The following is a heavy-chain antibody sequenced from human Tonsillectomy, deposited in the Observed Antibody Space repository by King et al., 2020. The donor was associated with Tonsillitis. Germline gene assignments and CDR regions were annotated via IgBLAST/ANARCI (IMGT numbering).Heavy chain of an antibody. J-gene: IGHJ1*01. Sequence: VQLQESGPGLVKPSQTLYLTCTVSGGSISRGGYYWRWIRQHPGKCLEWIGYIYYIGSNYYNPSLKCRVTISVDTSNNQFSLKLSSVTAADTAVYYCARGRASHYVSSGYYHSSYFQHWGQGTLVTVSS. CDR1: GGSISRGGYY. V-gene: IGHV4-31*03. CDR3: ARGRASHYVSSGYYHSSYFQH. D-gene: IGHD3-22*01. CDR2: IYYIGSN.